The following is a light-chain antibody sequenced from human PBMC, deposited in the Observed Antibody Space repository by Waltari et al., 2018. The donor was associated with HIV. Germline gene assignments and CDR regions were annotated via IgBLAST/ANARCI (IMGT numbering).Light chain of an antibody. CDR2: DAA. J-gene: IGKJ3*01. Sequence: EIVMTQSPATLSVSPGERATLSCRASQSISSKLAWYQQKPGQAPRLLIYDAASRATGIPARFSGSGSGTEFTLTISSLQSEDFAVYFCQQYSNWLLTFGPGTKVDI. CDR3: QQYSNWLLT. CDR1: QSISSK. V-gene: IGKV3-15*01.